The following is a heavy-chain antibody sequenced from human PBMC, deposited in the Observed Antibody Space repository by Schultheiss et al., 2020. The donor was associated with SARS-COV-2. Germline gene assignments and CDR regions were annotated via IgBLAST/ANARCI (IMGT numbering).Heavy chain of an antibody. CDR3: ARALYCTNGVCYTEPFDY. Sequence: ASVKVSCKASGYTFTGYYMHWVRQAPGQGLEWMGWISAYNGNTNYAQKLQGRVTMTTDTSTSTAYMELRSLRSDDTAVYYCARALYCTNGVCYTEPFDYWGQGTLVTVSS. CDR1: GYTFTGYY. J-gene: IGHJ4*02. V-gene: IGHV1-18*04. CDR2: ISAYNGNT. D-gene: IGHD2-8*01.